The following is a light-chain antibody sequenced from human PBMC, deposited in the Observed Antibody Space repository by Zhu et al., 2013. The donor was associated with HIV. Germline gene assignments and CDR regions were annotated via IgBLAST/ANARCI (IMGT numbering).Light chain of an antibody. CDR1: SSNIGHNF. J-gene: IGLJ2*01. V-gene: IGLV1-51*01. CDR2: DNT. Sequence: QSVLTQPPSVSAAPGQGVTISCSGSSSNIGHNFVSWYQHVPGTAPRLLIYDNTKRPSGIPDRFSGSKSGTSATLGITGLQTGDEADYYCGTWDSSLSAGLFGGGTKLTVL. CDR3: GTWDSSLSAGL.